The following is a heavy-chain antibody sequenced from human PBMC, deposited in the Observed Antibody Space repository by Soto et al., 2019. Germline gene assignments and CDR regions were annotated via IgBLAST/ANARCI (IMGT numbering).Heavy chain of an antibody. Sequence: PSETLSLTCAVYGGSFSGYYWSWIRQPPGKGLEWIGEINHSGSTNYNPSLKSRVTISVDTSKNQFSLKLSSVTAVDTAVYYCARSLDRIAVAGTGAFDIWGQGTMVTVS. D-gene: IGHD6-19*01. CDR1: GGSFSGYY. CDR2: INHSGST. J-gene: IGHJ3*02. CDR3: ARSLDRIAVAGTGAFDI. V-gene: IGHV4-34*01.